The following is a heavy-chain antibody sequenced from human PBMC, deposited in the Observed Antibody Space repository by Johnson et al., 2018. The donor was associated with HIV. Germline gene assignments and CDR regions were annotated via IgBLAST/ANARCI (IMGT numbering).Heavy chain of an antibody. Sequence: VQLVESGGGLVQPGGSMRLSCAASGFTLRSTWMSWVRQAPGKGLEWVANINHDAREKYYVDSVKGRFTISRDNAKNSVSLQMNSLRAEDTALYYCATTNNIALPGYVWGQGTMVTVSS. J-gene: IGHJ3*01. CDR1: GFTLRSTW. D-gene: IGHD3-3*02. V-gene: IGHV3-7*05. CDR2: INHDAREK. CDR3: ATTNNIALPGYV.